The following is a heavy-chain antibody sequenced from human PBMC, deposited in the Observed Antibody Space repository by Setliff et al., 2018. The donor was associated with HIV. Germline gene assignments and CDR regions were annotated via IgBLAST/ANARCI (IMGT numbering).Heavy chain of an antibody. V-gene: IGHV4-4*02. CDR2: VRHGGST. D-gene: IGHD2-2*01. CDR3: ARDFCSSTTCTNWFHP. CDR1: GGSITNNYW. J-gene: IGHJ5*02. Sequence: LSLTCAVSGGSITNNYWWSWVRQPPGKGLEWIGEVRHGGSTNYNPSLKSRVTISVDTSKNQFSLNLSSVTAADTAVYYCARDFCSSTTCTNWFHPWGQGTLVTVSS.